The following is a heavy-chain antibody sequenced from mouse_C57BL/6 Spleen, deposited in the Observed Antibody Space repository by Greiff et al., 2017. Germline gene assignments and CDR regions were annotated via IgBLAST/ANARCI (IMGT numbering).Heavy chain of an antibody. Sequence: VQLQQSGAELVRPGASVTLSCKASGYTFTDYKMHWVKQRPVHGLDWIGAIDPETGGTAYNQKFKGKAILTADKSSSTAYMELRSLTSEDSAVYYCTRSTGGYWGQGTTLTVSS. CDR3: TRSTGGY. CDR1: GYTFTDYK. J-gene: IGHJ2*01. CDR2: IDPETGGT. V-gene: IGHV1-15*01. D-gene: IGHD1-1*01.